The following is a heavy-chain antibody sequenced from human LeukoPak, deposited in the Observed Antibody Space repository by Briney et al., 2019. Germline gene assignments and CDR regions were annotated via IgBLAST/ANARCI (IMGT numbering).Heavy chain of an antibody. CDR3: ARDDYDSSGYANFDY. V-gene: IGHV1-69*04. CDR1: GGTFSSYA. D-gene: IGHD3-22*01. CDR2: IIPILGIA. Sequence: SVKVSCKASGGTFSSYAIIWVRQAPGQGLEWMGRIIPILGIANYAQKFQGRVTITADKSTSTAYMELSSLRSEDTAVYYCARDDYDSSGYANFDYWGQGTLVTVSS. J-gene: IGHJ4*02.